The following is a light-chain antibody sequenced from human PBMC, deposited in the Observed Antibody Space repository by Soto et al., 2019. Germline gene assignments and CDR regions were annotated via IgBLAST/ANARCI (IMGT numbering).Light chain of an antibody. CDR1: QSVSSN. CDR3: QEYSKGTSRT. V-gene: IGKV3-15*01. J-gene: IGKJ1*01. CDR2: GAS. Sequence: EIVMTQSPATLSVSNGERATLSCRASQSVSSNLAWYQQKPVQAPRLLVYGASTRASGIPDRFSGSGSGTEFTLTISSRQSEDFAVYYCQEYSKGTSRTFGPVTKVDI.